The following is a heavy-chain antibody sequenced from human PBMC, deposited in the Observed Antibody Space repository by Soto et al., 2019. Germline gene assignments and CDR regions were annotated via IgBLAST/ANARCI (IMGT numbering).Heavy chain of an antibody. CDR2: IYYSVTT. Sequence: PSETLSLTCTVSGGSISSYYWSWIRQPPGKGLEWIGYIYYSVTTNYNPSLKSRVTISVDTSKNQFSLKLSSVTAADTAVYYCARGPTYYYDSSGYYLFDYWGHGTLVTVSS. V-gene: IGHV4-59*01. J-gene: IGHJ4*01. D-gene: IGHD3-22*01. CDR1: GGSISSYY. CDR3: ARGPTYYYDSSGYYLFDY.